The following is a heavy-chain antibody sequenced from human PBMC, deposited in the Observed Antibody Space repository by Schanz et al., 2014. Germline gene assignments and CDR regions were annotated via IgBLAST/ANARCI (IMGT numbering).Heavy chain of an antibody. V-gene: IGHV3-11*01. J-gene: IGHJ4*02. Sequence: QVQLVDSGGGLVKPGGSLRLSCAASGFTFSDYYMTWIRQAPGKGLEWVSVISDSGDSTHYADSVKGRFTISRDNAKNSLYLQMNSLRVEDTAVYYCARDLISSGWYGWGQGTLVTVSS. CDR1: GFTFSDYY. CDR3: ARDLISSGWYG. CDR2: ISDSGDST. D-gene: IGHD6-19*01.